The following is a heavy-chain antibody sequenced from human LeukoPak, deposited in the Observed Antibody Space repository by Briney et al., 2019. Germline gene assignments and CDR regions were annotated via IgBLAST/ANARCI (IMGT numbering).Heavy chain of an antibody. CDR3: ARSQVLTGYYAPYPDF. Sequence: SETLSLTCTVSGGPIRGYYWSWIRQTPRKGPEWIAYIYYTGTTNYNPSLRSRVTISVDTFKSQISLKLRPVTAADTAVYYCARSQVLTGYYAPYPDFWGQGTLVTVSS. D-gene: IGHD3-9*01. J-gene: IGHJ4*02. CDR1: GGPIRGYY. V-gene: IGHV4-59*01. CDR2: IYYTGTT.